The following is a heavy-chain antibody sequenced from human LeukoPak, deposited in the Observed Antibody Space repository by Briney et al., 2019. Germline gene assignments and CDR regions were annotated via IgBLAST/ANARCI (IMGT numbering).Heavy chain of an antibody. CDR3: ASAPSAIRGGCPEYFRH. V-gene: IGHV3-74*01. Sequence: GGSLRLSRAASGFTFSRYWMHWVRQAPGKGLVWVSRIKSDGKTNYADSVKGRFTISRDNAKNTVSMQMNSLRAEDTGVYYCASAPSAIRGGCPEYFRHWGQGTLVTVSS. J-gene: IGHJ1*01. CDR1: GFTFSRYW. CDR2: IKSDGKT. D-gene: IGHD2-21*01.